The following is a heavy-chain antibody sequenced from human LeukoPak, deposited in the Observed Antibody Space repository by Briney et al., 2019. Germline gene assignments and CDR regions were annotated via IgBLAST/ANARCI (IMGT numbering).Heavy chain of an antibody. D-gene: IGHD3-3*01. J-gene: IGHJ6*02. CDR2: IYPGDSDT. Sequence: GEPLKISCKGSGYSFTSYWIGWVRQMPGKGLEWMGIIYPGDSDTRYSPSFQGQVTISADKSISTAYLQWSSLKASDTAMYYCARHHIAIFGVVINYGMDVWGQGTTVTVSS. V-gene: IGHV5-51*01. CDR1: GYSFTSYW. CDR3: ARHHIAIFGVVINYGMDV.